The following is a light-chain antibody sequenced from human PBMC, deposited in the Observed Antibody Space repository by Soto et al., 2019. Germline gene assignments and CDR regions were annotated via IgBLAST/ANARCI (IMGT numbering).Light chain of an antibody. CDR1: NSDVGAYNY. CDR2: DVT. V-gene: IGLV2-14*01. CDR3: SSYSTTSDLI. J-gene: IGLJ2*01. Sequence: QSALTQPASVSGSPGQSITVSYTGTNSDVGAYNYVSWYQLRPGRAPKLMIYDVTNRPSGVSNRFSGSKSGNTASLTISGLQAEDEADYYCSSYSTTSDLIFGGGTKLTVL.